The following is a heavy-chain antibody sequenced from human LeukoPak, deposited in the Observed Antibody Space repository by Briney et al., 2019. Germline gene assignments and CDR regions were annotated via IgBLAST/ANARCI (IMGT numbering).Heavy chain of an antibody. D-gene: IGHD5-24*01. V-gene: IGHV4-59*01. CDR3: AREGKWLQDTSFDY. J-gene: IGHJ4*02. Sequence: SETLSLTCAVYGGSFSGYYWSWIRQPPGKGLEWIGYIYYSGSTNYNPSLKSRVTISVDTSKNQFSLKLSSVTAADTAVYYCAREGKWLQDTSFDYWGQGTLVTVSS. CDR1: GGSFSGYY. CDR2: IYYSGST.